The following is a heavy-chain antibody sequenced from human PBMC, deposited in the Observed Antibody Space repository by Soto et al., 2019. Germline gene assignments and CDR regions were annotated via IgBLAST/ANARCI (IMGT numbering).Heavy chain of an antibody. Sequence: GGSLRLSCAASGFTVSSNYMSWVRQAPGKGLEWVSVIYSGGSTYYADSVKGRFTISRDNSKNTLYLQMNSLRAEDTAVYYCAREGDRTIFGVPSYYMDVWGKGTTVTVSS. CDR2: IYSGGST. CDR1: GFTVSSNY. J-gene: IGHJ6*03. V-gene: IGHV3-66*01. D-gene: IGHD3-3*01. CDR3: AREGDRTIFGVPSYYMDV.